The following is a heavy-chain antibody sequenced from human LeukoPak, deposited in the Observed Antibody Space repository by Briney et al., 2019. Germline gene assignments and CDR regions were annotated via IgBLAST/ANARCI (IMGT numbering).Heavy chain of an antibody. CDR3: ARSSSWGLIGSSWYNWFDP. Sequence: SETLSLTCTVSGGSISNYYWSWIRQPAGKGLEWIGRIYTSGSTNYNPSLKSRVTMSVDTSKNQFSLKLSSVTAADTAVYYCARSSSWGLIGSSWYNWFDPWGQGTLVTVSS. J-gene: IGHJ5*02. CDR2: IYTSGST. V-gene: IGHV4-4*07. D-gene: IGHD6-13*01. CDR1: GGSISNYY.